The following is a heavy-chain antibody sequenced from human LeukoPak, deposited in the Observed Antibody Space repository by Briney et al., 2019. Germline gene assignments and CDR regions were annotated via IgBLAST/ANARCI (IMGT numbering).Heavy chain of an antibody. V-gene: IGHV3-48*02. J-gene: IGHJ4*02. Sequence: PGGSLRLACAASGXTFSTYSMNWVRQAPGKGLEWVSYIGTSSGTIYYTDSVKGRFTISRDNAKNSLYLQMNSLTDEDTAVYYCARHDYGGDSGDCWGQGTLVTVSS. CDR1: GXTFSTYS. CDR3: ARHDYGGDSGDC. D-gene: IGHD4-23*01. CDR2: IGTSSGTI.